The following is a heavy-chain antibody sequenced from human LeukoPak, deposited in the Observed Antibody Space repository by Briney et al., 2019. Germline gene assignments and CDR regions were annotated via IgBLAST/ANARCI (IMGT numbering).Heavy chain of an antibody. J-gene: IGHJ5*02. CDR2: IYYSGST. V-gene: IGHV4-39*01. CDR3: ARVDSHNWFDP. Sequence: PSETLSLPCTVSGGPIRSSSYYWGWFRQPPGRGLEWIGSIYYSGSTYYNPSLKSRVTISVDTSKNQFSLKLSSVTAADTAVYYCARVDSHNWFDPWGQGTLVTVSS. CDR1: GGPIRSSSYY.